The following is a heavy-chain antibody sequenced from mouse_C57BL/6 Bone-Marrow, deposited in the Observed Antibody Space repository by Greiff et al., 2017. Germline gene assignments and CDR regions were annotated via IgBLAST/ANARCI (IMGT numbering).Heavy chain of an antibody. CDR3: SLPYFDY. Sequence: VKPMESGAELVRPGTSVKVSCKASGYAFTNHLIEWVKQRPGQGPEWIGVINPVSGGTNYNEKFKGKATLTADRASSTAYMQLSILTSEDSAVYFCSLPYFDYWGQGTTLTVSS. V-gene: IGHV1-54*01. CDR1: GYAFTNHL. CDR2: INPVSGGT. J-gene: IGHJ2*01.